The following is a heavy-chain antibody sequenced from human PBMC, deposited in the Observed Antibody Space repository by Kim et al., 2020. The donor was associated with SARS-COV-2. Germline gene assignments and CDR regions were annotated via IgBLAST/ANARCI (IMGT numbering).Heavy chain of an antibody. CDR3: AIRSGSYLGDWYFDL. CDR1: GGSISSYY. V-gene: IGHV4-59*01. CDR2: IYYSGST. Sequence: SETLYLTCTVSGGSISSYYWSWIRQPPGKGLEWIGYIYYSGSTNYNPSLKSRVTISVDTSKNQFSLKLSSVTAADTAVYYCAIRSGSYLGDWYFDLWGRGTLVTVSS. J-gene: IGHJ2*01. D-gene: IGHD1-26*01.